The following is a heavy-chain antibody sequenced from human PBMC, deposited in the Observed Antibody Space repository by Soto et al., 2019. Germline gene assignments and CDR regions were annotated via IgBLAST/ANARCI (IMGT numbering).Heavy chain of an antibody. Sequence: QVQLQESGPGLVKPSQTLSLTCTVSGGSISSGGYYWSWIRQHPGKGLEWIGYIYYSGSTYYNPSLKSRVTISVDTSKNQFSLKLSSVTAADTAVYYCARGLASWLEVYYGMDVWGQGTTVTVSS. CDR2: IYYSGST. V-gene: IGHV4-31*03. CDR1: GGSISSGGYY. J-gene: IGHJ6*02. D-gene: IGHD3-22*01. CDR3: ARGLASWLEVYYGMDV.